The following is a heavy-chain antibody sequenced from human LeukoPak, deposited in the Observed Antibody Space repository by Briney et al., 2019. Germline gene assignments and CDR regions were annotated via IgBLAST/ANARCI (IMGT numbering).Heavy chain of an antibody. D-gene: IGHD6-13*01. CDR3: ATTGYSSRNY. J-gene: IGHJ4*02. CDR2: ISYDGINK. Sequence: PGGSLRLSCAASGFTFSNYGMHWVRQAPGKGLEWVAVISYDGINKYYADPVKGRFTISRDNSKNTLYLQMNSLRAEDTAVYYCATTGYSSRNYWGQGTLVTVSS. CDR1: GFTFSNYG. V-gene: IGHV3-30*03.